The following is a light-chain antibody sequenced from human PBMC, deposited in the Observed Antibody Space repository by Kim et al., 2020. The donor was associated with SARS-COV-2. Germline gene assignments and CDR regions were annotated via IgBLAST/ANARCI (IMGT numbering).Light chain of an antibody. V-gene: IGKV1-5*01. Sequence: GDRVTITCRASQTISSWLAWYQQKPGKAPKLLIYDASSLESGVPSRFSGSGSGTEFTFTISSLQSDDFATYYCQQYNSYSPTFGQGTKVDIK. CDR3: QQYNSYSPT. CDR2: DAS. CDR1: QTISSW. J-gene: IGKJ1*01.